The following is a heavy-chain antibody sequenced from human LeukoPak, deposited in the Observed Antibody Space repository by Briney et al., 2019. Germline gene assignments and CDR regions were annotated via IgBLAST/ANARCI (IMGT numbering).Heavy chain of an antibody. V-gene: IGHV3-48*01. J-gene: IGHJ3*02. D-gene: IGHD3-22*01. Sequence: GGSLRLSCAASGFTFSSYSMNWVRQAPGKGLEWVSYISSSSSTIYYADSVKGRFTISRDNAKNSLYLQMNSLRAEDTAVYYCARHKFYGYSAIVVHAFDIWGQGTMVTVSS. CDR1: GFTFSSYS. CDR3: ARHKFYGYSAIVVHAFDI. CDR2: ISSSSSTI.